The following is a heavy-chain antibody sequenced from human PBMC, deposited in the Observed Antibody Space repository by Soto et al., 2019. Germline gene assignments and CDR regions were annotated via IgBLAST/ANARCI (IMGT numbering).Heavy chain of an antibody. Sequence: EVQLVESGGGLVKPGGSLRLSCAASGFTFSSYSMNWVRQAPGKGLEWVSSISSSSSYIYYADSVKGRFTISRDNAKNSLYLQMNSLRAEDTAVYYCARSGPSYYYDSSGYYYVPKYYFDYWGQGTLVTVSS. D-gene: IGHD3-22*01. CDR2: ISSSSSYI. CDR3: ARSGPSYYYDSSGYYYVPKYYFDY. V-gene: IGHV3-21*01. J-gene: IGHJ4*02. CDR1: GFTFSSYS.